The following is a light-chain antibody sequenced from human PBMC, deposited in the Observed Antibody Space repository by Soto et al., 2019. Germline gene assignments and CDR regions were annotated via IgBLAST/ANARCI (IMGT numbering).Light chain of an antibody. J-gene: IGLJ2*01. Sequence: QSVLTQPPSASGTAGQRVTISCSGSNSNIGSNTVSWYQQLPGTAPKLLIYSNNQRPSGVPDRFSGSKSGTSASLAISGLQSEAEADYYCAAWDDSLNVVVFGGGTKLTVL. CDR2: SNN. CDR1: NSNIGSNT. CDR3: AAWDDSLNVVV. V-gene: IGLV1-44*01.